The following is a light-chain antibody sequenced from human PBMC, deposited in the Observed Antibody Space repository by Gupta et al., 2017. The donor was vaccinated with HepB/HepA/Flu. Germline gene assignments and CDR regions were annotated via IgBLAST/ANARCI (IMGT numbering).Light chain of an antibody. CDR2: DVS. CDR3: NSYTSSSTLAV. J-gene: IGLJ2*01. CDR1: SSDVGGYDY. V-gene: IGLV2-14*03. Sequence: QSALPQPAPVPGSPAQSITIACTGTSSDVGGYDYVSWYQQHPGTAPKLMIYDVSNRPSGVPDRFSGSKSGTSASLTITGLQAEDEADYYCNSYTSSSTLAVFGGGTKLTVL.